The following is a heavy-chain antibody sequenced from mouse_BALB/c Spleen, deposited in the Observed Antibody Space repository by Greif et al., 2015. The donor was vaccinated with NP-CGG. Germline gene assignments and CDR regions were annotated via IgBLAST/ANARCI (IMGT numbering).Heavy chain of an antibody. V-gene: IGHV1S127*01. CDR2: IDPSDSYT. CDR1: GYTFTSYW. Sequence: QVQLKQSGAELVKPGASVKMSCKASGYTFTSYWMHWVKQRPGQGLEWIGTIDPSDSYTSYNQKFKGKATLTVDTSSSTAYMQLSSLTSEDSAVYYCTRLGPLRDMMDYWGQGTSVTVSS. CDR3: TRLGPLRDMMDY. J-gene: IGHJ4*01.